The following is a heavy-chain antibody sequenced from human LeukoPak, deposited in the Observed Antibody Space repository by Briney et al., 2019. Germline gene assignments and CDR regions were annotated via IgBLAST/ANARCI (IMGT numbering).Heavy chain of an antibody. CDR2: IYYSGST. D-gene: IGHD6-6*01. V-gene: IGHV4-59*08. Sequence: SETLSLTCTVSGGSISSYYWSWIRQPPGKGLEWIGYIYYSGSTNYNPSLKSRVTISVDTSKNQFSLKLSSVTAADTAVYYCARLAYSSSSFHYYYGMDVWGQGTTVTVSS. CDR3: ARLAYSSSSFHYYYGMDV. J-gene: IGHJ6*02. CDR1: GGSISSYY.